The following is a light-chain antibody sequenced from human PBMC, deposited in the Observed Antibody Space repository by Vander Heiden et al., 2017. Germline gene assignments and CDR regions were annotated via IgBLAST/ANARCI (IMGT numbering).Light chain of an antibody. CDR2: DAS. V-gene: IGKV1-33*01. CDR3: QQYDYLPEVT. J-gene: IGKJ5*01. Sequence: DIQMTQSPSSLSASVGDRVTITCQASQDISNYLNWYQQKPGKAPKLLIYDASNLETGVPSRFSGSGSGTDFTFTISSLQPEDIATYYCQQYDYLPEVTFGQGTRLEIK. CDR1: QDISNY.